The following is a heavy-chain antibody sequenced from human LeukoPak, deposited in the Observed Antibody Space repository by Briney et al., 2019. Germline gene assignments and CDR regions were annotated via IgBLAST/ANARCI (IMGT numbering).Heavy chain of an antibody. CDR3: AKEVRDGYNDFDY. CDR2: ISWNSGSI. V-gene: IGHV3-9*01. Sequence: PGRSLRLSCAASGFTFDDYAMHWVRQAPGKGLEWVSGISWNSGSIGYADSVKGRFTISRDNSKNTLYLQMNSLRAEDTAVYYCAKEVRDGYNDFDYWGQGTLVTVSS. CDR1: GFTFDDYA. J-gene: IGHJ4*02. D-gene: IGHD5-24*01.